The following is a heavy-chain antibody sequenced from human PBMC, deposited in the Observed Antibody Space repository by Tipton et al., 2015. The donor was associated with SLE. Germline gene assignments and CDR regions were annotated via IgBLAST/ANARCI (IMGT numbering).Heavy chain of an antibody. CDR1: GGSISSHY. J-gene: IGHJ4*02. D-gene: IGHD6-6*01. CDR3: ARLELSSSSFRRLDY. V-gene: IGHV4-59*11. CDR2: IYYSGST. Sequence: TLSLTCTVSGGSISSHYWSWIRQPPGKGLEWIGYIYYSGSTNYNPSLKSRVTISLDTSKNQFSLKLSSVTAADTAMYYCARLELSSSSFRRLDYWGQGTLVTVSS.